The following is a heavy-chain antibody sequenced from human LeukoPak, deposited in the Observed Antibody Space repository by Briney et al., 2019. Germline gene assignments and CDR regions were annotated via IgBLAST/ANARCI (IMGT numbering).Heavy chain of an antibody. Sequence: AASVKVSCKASGYTFTGYYMHWVRQAPGQGLEWMGWINPNSGATTYAQKFQGRVTMTRDTSISTAYMELSTLRSDDTAVYYCARDGRFLEWLLGYSYYYYYMDVWGKGTTVTVSS. CDR1: GYTFTGYY. CDR3: ARDGRFLEWLLGYSYYYYYMDV. D-gene: IGHD3-3*01. J-gene: IGHJ6*03. V-gene: IGHV1-2*02. CDR2: INPNSGAT.